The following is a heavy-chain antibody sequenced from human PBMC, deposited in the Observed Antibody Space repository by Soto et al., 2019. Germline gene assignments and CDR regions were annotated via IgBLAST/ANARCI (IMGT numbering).Heavy chain of an antibody. J-gene: IGHJ6*02. CDR1: GFTFSSYG. D-gene: IGHD6-13*01. V-gene: IGHV3-30*18. CDR3: AKDQSPPGIAAAGIFYYYYYGMDV. CDR2: ISYDGSNK. Sequence: GGSLRLSCAASGFTFSSYGMHWVRQAPGKGLEWVAVISYDGSNKYYADSVKGRFTISRDNSKNTLYLQMNSLRAEDTAVYYCAKDQSPPGIAAAGIFYYYYYGMDVWGQGTTVTVSS.